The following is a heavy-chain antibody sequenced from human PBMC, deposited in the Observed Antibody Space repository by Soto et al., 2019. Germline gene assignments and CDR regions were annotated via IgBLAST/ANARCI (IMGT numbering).Heavy chain of an antibody. V-gene: IGHV3-23*01. J-gene: IGHJ4*02. CDR2: ISGSGDST. CDR1: GFTFSSYA. CDR3: AKSAVLTYCDS. D-gene: IGHD3-22*01. Sequence: EVQLLESGGGLVQPGGSLRLSCAASGFTFSSYAMRWVRQAPGKGLEWVSAISGSGDSTYYADSVKGRFTISRDNSKNSPYVEMNRLRAEDTAVYYCAKSAVLTYCDSWGQGTLVTVSS.